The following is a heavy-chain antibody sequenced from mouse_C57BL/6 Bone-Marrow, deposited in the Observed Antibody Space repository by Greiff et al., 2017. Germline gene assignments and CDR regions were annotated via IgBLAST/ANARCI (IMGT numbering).Heavy chain of an antibody. V-gene: IGHV14-3*01. J-gene: IGHJ4*01. D-gene: IGHD1-1*01. CDR1: GFNIKNTY. CDR3: ARESITTVVAPWVDY. CDR2: IDPANGNT. Sequence: VQLQQSVAELVRPGASVKLSCTASGFNIKNTYMHWVKQRPEQGLEWIGRIDPANGNTKYAPKFQGKAIITADTAFNTAYLQLSSLTSEDTAIYYLARESITTVVAPWVDYWGQGTSVTVSS.